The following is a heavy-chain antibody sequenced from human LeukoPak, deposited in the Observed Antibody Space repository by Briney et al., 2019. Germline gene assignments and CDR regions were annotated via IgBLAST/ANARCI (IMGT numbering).Heavy chain of an antibody. Sequence: EASVKVSCKAAGYTFTSYDINWVRQATGQGLEWMGWMNPNSGNTDYAQKFQGRFTMTRNTSVNTPYMELSSLTSEDTAVYYCERLLSSGWSTGHYGMDVWGQGTTVTVSS. CDR2: MNPNSGNT. D-gene: IGHD6-19*01. V-gene: IGHV1-8*01. CDR3: ERLLSSGWSTGHYGMDV. CDR1: GYTFTSYD. J-gene: IGHJ6*02.